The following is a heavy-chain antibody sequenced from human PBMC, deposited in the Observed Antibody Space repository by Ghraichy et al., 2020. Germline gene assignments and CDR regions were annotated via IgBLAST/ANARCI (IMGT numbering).Heavy chain of an antibody. CDR1: GGSISSGGYY. CDR3: ARWGPIVVVPAASNWFDP. V-gene: IGHV4-31*03. J-gene: IGHJ5*02. CDR2: IYYSGST. Sequence: SETLSLTCTVSGGSISSGGYYWSWIRQHPGKGLEWIGYIYYSGSTYYNPSLKSRVIISVDTSKNQFSLKLSSVTAADTAVYYCARWGPIVVVPAASNWFDPWGQGTLVTVSS. D-gene: IGHD2-2*01.